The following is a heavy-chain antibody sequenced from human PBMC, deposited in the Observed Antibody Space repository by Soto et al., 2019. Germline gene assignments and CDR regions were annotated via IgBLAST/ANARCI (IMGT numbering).Heavy chain of an antibody. CDR3: AREPRRSWDGDPSLYYGMDV. D-gene: IGHD6-13*01. V-gene: IGHV4-31*03. J-gene: IGHJ6*02. CDR1: GGSISSGGYY. Sequence: PSETLSLTCTVSGGSISSGGYYWSWIRQHPGKGLEWIGYIYYSGSTYYNPSPKSRVTISVDTSKNQFSLKLSSVTAADTAVYYCAREPRRSWDGDPSLYYGMDVWGQGTTVTVSS. CDR2: IYYSGST.